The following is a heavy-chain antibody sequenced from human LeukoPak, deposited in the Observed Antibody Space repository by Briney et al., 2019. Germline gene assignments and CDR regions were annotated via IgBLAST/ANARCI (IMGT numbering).Heavy chain of an antibody. CDR3: AREYYYDSSGYYSFFDY. CDR1: GFTFSSYA. J-gene: IGHJ4*02. Sequence: GGSLRLSCAASGFTFSSYAMHWVRQAPGKGLEWVAVISYDGSNKYYADSVRGRFTISRDNSKNTLYLQMNSLRAEDTAVYYCAREYYYDSSGYYSFFDYWGQGTLVTVSS. V-gene: IGHV3-30-3*01. D-gene: IGHD3-22*01. CDR2: ISYDGSNK.